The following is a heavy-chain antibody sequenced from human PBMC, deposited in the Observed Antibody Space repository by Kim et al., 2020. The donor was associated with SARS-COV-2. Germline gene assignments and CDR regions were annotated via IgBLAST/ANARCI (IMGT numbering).Heavy chain of an antibody. CDR3: ARLGSSSWNFDY. J-gene: IGHJ4*02. Sequence: YYVDSVKGRVTISRDNAKNSLYLQMNGLRAEDTAVYYCARLGSSSWNFDYWGQGTLVTVSS. D-gene: IGHD6-13*01. V-gene: IGHV3-7*04.